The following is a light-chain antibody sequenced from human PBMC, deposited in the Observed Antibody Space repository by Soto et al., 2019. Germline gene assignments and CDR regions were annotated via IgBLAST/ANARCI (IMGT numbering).Light chain of an antibody. CDR3: ASWDDSLSGLWV. Sequence: QSVLTQPPSASGNPGQRLTISCSGSTSNILRNYVYWYRQLPGTAPRLLISMNDQRPSGVPDRFSGSKSGTSASLAISGLRSEDEADYYCASWDDSLSGLWVFGGGTKVTVL. CDR1: TSNILRNY. CDR2: MND. V-gene: IGLV1-47*01. J-gene: IGLJ3*02.